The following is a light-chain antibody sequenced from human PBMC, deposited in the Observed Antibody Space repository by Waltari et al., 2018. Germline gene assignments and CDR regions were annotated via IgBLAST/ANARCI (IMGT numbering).Light chain of an antibody. V-gene: IGLV2-8*01. Sequence: QSALTQPPSASGSPGQSVPIPCTGTSHDIGNYTSLSGHQHHSYKAPKLMIYEVTKRPSGVPDRFSGSKSGNTASLTVSGLQAEDEADYYCSSYTNTNTWVFGGGTKVTVL. CDR2: EVT. CDR3: SSYTNTNTWV. CDR1: SHDIGNYTS. J-gene: IGLJ3*02.